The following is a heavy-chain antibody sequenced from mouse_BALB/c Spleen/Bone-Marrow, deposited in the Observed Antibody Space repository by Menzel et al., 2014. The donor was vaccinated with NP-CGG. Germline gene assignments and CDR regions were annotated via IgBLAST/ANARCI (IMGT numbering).Heavy chain of an antibody. Sequence: VKLMESGPELVKPGASVMISCKASGYTSTSHYIHWVKQRPGQGLEWIGWIYPGNVNTKYNEKFKGKATLTADKSSSTAYMQLSSLTSEDSAVYFCARLRRDYAMDYWGQGTSVTVSS. CDR2: IYPGNVNT. CDR1: GYTSTSHY. CDR3: ARLRRDYAMDY. J-gene: IGHJ4*01. V-gene: IGHV1S56*01.